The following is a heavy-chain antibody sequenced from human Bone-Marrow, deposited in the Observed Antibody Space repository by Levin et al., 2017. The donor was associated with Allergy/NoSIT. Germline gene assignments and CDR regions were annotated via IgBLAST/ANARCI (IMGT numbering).Heavy chain of an antibody. Sequence: VLLQESGPGLVQPSGTMSLTCAVAGVSISRTNWWTWVRQPAGKGLEYIGGIHYGGSTNYNPSLKSRVAIAIDKSKNQFSLDLDSVTAADTAVYYCATGRPWDTWGPGTQVTVSS. J-gene: IGHJ5*02. CDR2: IHYGGST. CDR1: GVSISRTNW. CDR3: ATGRPWDT. V-gene: IGHV4-4*02.